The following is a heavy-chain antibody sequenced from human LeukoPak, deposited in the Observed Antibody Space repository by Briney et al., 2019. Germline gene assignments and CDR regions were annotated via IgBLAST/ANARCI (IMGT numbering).Heavy chain of an antibody. CDR1: GFTFSSYA. CDR2: ISGSGDTT. CDR3: AKDLHCSSTSCYTGIFDY. Sequence: GGSLRLSCAASGFTFSSYAMSWVRQAPGKGLEWVSAISGSGDTTYYADSLKGRFPISRDNFKNTLYLQMNSLTAEDTAVYYCAKDLHCSSTSCYTGIFDYWGQGTLVTVSS. V-gene: IGHV3-23*01. D-gene: IGHD2-2*02. J-gene: IGHJ4*02.